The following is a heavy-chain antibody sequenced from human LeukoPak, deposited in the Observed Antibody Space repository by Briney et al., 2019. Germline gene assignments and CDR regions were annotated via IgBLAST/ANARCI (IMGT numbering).Heavy chain of an antibody. V-gene: IGHV3-21*01. CDR3: ARSQRASALTQYAYDF. Sequence: GGSLRLSCAASGFTFSSYSMDWVRQAPGKGLEWVSSISTSGSYIYYADSVKGRFTISRDNAKNSLSLQMSSLTADDTAVYYCARSQRASALTQYAYDFWGQGTMFTVSS. CDR1: GFTFSSYS. CDR2: ISTSGSYI. J-gene: IGHJ3*01. D-gene: IGHD1-14*01.